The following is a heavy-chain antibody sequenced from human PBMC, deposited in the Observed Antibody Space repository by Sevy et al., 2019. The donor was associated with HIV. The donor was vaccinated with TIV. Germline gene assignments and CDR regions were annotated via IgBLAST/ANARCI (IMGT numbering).Heavy chain of an antibody. CDR1: GFTFSSYA. CDR2: ISGSGGST. J-gene: IGHJ4*02. CDR3: AKDPIFIDY. Sequence: GESLKISCAASGFTFSSYAMSWVRQAPGKGLEWVSAISGSGGSTYDADSVKGRFTISRDNSKNTLYLQMNSLRAEDTAVYYCAKDPIFIDYWGQGTLVTVSS. V-gene: IGHV3-23*01. D-gene: IGHD3-9*01.